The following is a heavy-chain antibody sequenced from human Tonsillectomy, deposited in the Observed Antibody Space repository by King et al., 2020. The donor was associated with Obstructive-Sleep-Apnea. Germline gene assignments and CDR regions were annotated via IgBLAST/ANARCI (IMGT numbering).Heavy chain of an antibody. CDR1: GFTVSYNY. CDR3: ARDTGSSYFYGMDV. V-gene: IGHV3-66*01. Sequence: VQLVQSGGDLVQPGVSLRLSCAASGFTVSYNYMSWVRQAPGKGLEWVSVIYSGGSTDYADSVKGRFTISRDNSKNTVYLQMNSLRAEDTAVYYCARDTGSSYFYGMDVWGRGTTVTVSS. D-gene: IGHD3-10*01. CDR2: IYSGGST. J-gene: IGHJ6*02.